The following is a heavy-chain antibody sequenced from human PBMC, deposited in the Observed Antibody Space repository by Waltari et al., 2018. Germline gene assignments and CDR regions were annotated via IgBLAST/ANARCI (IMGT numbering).Heavy chain of an antibody. CDR2: IYYSGST. V-gene: IGHV4-59*13. D-gene: IGHD2-2*01. Sequence: QVQLQESGPGLVKPSETLSLTCTVSGGSISSYYWSWIRQPPGKGLEWIGYIYYSGSTNYHPSLKSRVTISVDTSKNQFSLKLSSVTAADTAVYYCARGYLYCSSTSCYPQFDYWGQGTLVTVSS. CDR1: GGSISSYY. J-gene: IGHJ4*02. CDR3: ARGYLYCSSTSCYPQFDY.